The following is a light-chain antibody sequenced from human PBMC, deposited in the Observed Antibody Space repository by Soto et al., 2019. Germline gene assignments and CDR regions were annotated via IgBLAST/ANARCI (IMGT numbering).Light chain of an antibody. CDR1: QSVSSN. Sequence: ETVMTQSPATLSVSPGETATLSCRASQSVSSNFAWFQQKPGQAPRLLLYGASTRATGVADRFSGSGSGTEFTLTINRLQSEDFAVYYCQQYNTWPPITFGPGTKVDI. CDR2: GAS. CDR3: QQYNTWPPIT. J-gene: IGKJ3*01. V-gene: IGKV3-15*01.